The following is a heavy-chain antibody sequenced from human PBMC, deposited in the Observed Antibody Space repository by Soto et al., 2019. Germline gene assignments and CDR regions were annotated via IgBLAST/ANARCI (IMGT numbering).Heavy chain of an antibody. CDR2: ISCYNGKT. CDR1: GYSFTAYG. CDR3: ARDAPPPELRFLEWHNYDYNGMDV. J-gene: IGHJ6*02. D-gene: IGHD3-3*01. V-gene: IGHV1-18*01. Sequence: ASVKVSCKTSGYSFTAYGISWVRQAPGQGLEWMGWISCYNGKTKYAQKVQGRVTMTTDTSTSTACMEVRSLRSDDTAIYYCARDAPPPELRFLEWHNYDYNGMDVWGQGTTITVSS.